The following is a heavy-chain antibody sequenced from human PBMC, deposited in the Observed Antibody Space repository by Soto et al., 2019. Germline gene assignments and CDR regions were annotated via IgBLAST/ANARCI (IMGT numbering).Heavy chain of an antibody. CDR2: IWYDGSNK. CDR3: ARDRDYGSGSYNYGMDV. Sequence: PGGSLRLSCAASGFTFSSYGMHWVRQAPGKGLEWVAVIWYDGSNKYYADSVKGRFTISRDNSKNTLYLQMNSLRAEDTAVYYCARDRDYGSGSYNYGMDVWGQGTTVTVSS. V-gene: IGHV3-33*01. J-gene: IGHJ6*02. D-gene: IGHD3-10*01. CDR1: GFTFSSYG.